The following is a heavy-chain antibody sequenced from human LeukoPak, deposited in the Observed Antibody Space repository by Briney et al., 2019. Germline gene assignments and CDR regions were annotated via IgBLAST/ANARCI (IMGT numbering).Heavy chain of an antibody. Sequence: PSETLSLTCAVYGGSLSGYFWSWIRQPPGKGLEWIAEINHSGNTNYNPSFKSRVTISVDTSKNQFSLKLNSVTAADTAVYYCARNYDFWGQGTLVTVSS. V-gene: IGHV4-34*01. CDR2: INHSGNT. D-gene: IGHD5-24*01. CDR3: ARNYDF. J-gene: IGHJ4*02. CDR1: GGSLSGYF.